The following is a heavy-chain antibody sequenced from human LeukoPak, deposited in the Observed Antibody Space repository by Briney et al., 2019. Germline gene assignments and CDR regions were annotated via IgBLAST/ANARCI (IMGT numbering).Heavy chain of an antibody. CDR2: IKTDGTEE. J-gene: IGHJ4*02. D-gene: IGHD1-26*01. V-gene: IGHV3-7*01. CDR3: ARRLVGGTDYFDY. CDR1: GFTFSTYW. Sequence: GGSLRLSCTASGFTFSTYWMTWVRQAPGKGLEWVANIKTDGTEEYYADSVKGRFTISRDNAKNSLCLHMKSLRVDDTAVYYCARRLVGGTDYFDYWGQGTLVTVSS.